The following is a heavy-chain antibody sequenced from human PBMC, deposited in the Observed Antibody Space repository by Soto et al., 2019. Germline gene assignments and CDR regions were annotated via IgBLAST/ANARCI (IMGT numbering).Heavy chain of an antibody. CDR3: ARKVVWRSSSPHPYYYYGMDV. CDR1: GFTFSSYS. Sequence: PGGSLRLSCAASGFTFSSYSMNWVRQAPGKGLEWVSSISSSSSYIYYADSVKGRFTISRDNAKNSLYLQMNSLRAEDTAVYYCARKVVWRSSSPHPYYYYGMDVWGQGTTVTVSS. V-gene: IGHV3-21*01. J-gene: IGHJ6*02. D-gene: IGHD6-13*01. CDR2: ISSSSSYI.